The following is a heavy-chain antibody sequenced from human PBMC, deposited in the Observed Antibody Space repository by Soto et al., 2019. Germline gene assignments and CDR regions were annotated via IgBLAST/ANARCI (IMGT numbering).Heavy chain of an antibody. D-gene: IGHD3-10*01. CDR2: IWYDGSNK. V-gene: IGHV3-33*01. CDR3: AGFGLGSGSYYRGYFDY. J-gene: IGHJ4*02. Sequence: QVQLVESGGGVVQPGRSLRLSCAASGFTFSSYGMHWVRQAPGKGLEWVAVIWYDGSNKYYADSVKGRFTISRDNSKNALYLQMHSLRAEDTGVYYCAGFGLGSGSYYRGYFDYWGQGTLVTVSS. CDR1: GFTFSSYG.